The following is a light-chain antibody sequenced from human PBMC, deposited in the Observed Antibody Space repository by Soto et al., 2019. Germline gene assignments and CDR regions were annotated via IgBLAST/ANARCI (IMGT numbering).Light chain of an antibody. CDR2: GAS. V-gene: IGKV3-20*01. J-gene: IGKJ1*01. Sequence: EIVLTQSPGTLSLSPGERAILSCRASQSVSSNYLAWYQQKPGQAPRLLIYGASSRATGIPDRFSGSGSGTDFTLTISRLEPEDFAVYYCQQYDSSPWTFGQGTKVEIK. CDR1: QSVSSNY. CDR3: QQYDSSPWT.